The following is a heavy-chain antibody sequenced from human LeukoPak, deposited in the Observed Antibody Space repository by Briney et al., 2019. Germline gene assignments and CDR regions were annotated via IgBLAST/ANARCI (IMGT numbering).Heavy chain of an antibody. V-gene: IGHV3-30*03. D-gene: IGHD3-22*01. CDR1: GFTFSSYG. J-gene: IGHJ5*02. CDR3: ARDLGQYYDTSDNWFDP. CDR2: ISYDGSNK. Sequence: GRSLRLSYAATGFTFSSYGMHWVRQAPGKGLEWVAVISYDGSNKYYADSVKGRFTISRDNAKNTLNLQMNSLRAEDTAVYYCARDLGQYYDTSDNWFDPWGQGTLVTVSS.